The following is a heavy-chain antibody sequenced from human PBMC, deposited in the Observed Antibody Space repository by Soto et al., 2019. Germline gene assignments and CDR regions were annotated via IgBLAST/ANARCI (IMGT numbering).Heavy chain of an antibody. CDR3: AAPYSTGHRLLGY. Sequence: PGGFLRLSCVASGFTFSDYSASWVRQAPGKGLEWLSSISSSSTFTHYADSVKGRFTISRDNAKNSLYLQMNSLRAEDTAVYYCAAPYSTGHRLLGYWGQGTLVTVSS. D-gene: IGHD6-19*01. J-gene: IGHJ4*02. CDR2: ISSSSTFT. V-gene: IGHV3-21*01. CDR1: GFTFSDYS.